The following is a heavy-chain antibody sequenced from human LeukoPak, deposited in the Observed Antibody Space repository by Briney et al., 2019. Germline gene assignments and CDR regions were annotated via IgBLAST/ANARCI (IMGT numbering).Heavy chain of an antibody. V-gene: IGHV1-2*02. J-gene: IGHJ4*02. CDR1: GYTFTGYY. D-gene: IGHD1-26*01. CDR3: ARDNGMGYYGGSGYFDY. Sequence: ASVKVSCKASGYTFTGYYMHWVRQAPGQGLEWMGWLNPKRGGTNCAQKFQGRVTMTRDTSITTAYMELSRLTSDDTAVYYCARDNGMGYYGGSGYFDYWGQGTLVTVSS. CDR2: LNPKRGGT.